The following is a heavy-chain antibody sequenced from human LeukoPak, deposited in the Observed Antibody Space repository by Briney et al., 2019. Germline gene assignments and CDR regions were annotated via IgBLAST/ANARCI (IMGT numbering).Heavy chain of an antibody. CDR2: INTNTGNP. J-gene: IGHJ6*03. CDR3: ARRACYDSSGSYCYYYYMDV. Sequence: ASVKVSCKASGYTFTGYYMHWVRQAPGQGLEWMGWINTNTGNPTYAQGFTGRFVFSLDTSVSTAYLQISSLKAEDTAVYYCARRACYDSSGSYCYYYYMDVWGKGTTVTVSS. V-gene: IGHV7-4-1*02. D-gene: IGHD3-22*01. CDR1: GYTFTGYY.